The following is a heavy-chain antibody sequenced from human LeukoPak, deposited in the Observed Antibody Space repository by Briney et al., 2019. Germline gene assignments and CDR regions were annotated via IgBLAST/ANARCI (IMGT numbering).Heavy chain of an antibody. CDR2: INSDCRST. CDR1: GFTFSSYW. J-gene: IGHJ6*04. CDR3: ARGIPYYDILDYGMVV. V-gene: IGHV3-74*01. Sequence: GGSLRLSCAASGFTFSSYWMHWVRRAPGKGLVWFSRINSDCRSTSYVDSVKGRFTISIDNAQNTLYLQMNILRAEDTAVYCCARGIPYYDILDYGMVVWGEGTTVTVSS. D-gene: IGHD3-9*01.